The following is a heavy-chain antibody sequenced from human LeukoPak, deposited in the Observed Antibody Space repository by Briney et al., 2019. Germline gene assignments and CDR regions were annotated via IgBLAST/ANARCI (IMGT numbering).Heavy chain of an antibody. V-gene: IGHV1-2*02. J-gene: IGHJ4*02. D-gene: IGHD5-12*01. CDR1: GYTFTGYY. CDR3: ARADSGYDLEFDY. CDR2: INPNSGGT. Sequence: GASVKVSCKASGYTFTGYYMHWVRQAPGQGLEWMGWINPNSGGTNYAQKFQGRVTITRDTSISTAYMELSRLRSDDTAVYYCARADSGYDLEFDYWGQGTLVTVSS.